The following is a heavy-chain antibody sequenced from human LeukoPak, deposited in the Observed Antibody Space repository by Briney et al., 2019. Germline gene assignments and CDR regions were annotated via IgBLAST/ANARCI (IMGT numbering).Heavy chain of an antibody. D-gene: IGHD1-26*01. CDR2: INSDGSST. V-gene: IGHV3-74*01. Sequence: GGSLRLSCAASGFTFSSYWMHWVRQAPGKGPVWVSRINSDGSSTSYADSVKGRFTISRDNAKNTLYLQMNSLRAEDTAVYYCARDQAGGSYTFDYWGQGTLVTVSS. J-gene: IGHJ4*02. CDR3: ARDQAGGSYTFDY. CDR1: GFTFSSYW.